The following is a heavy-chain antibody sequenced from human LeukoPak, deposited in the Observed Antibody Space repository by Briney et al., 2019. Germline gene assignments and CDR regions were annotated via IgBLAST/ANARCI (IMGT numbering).Heavy chain of an antibody. CDR1: GFTFSSYG. Sequence: PGGSLRLSCAASGFTFSSYGMSWVRQAPGKGLEWVSAISGSGGSTYYADSVKGRFTIPRDNSKNTLYLQMNSLRAEDTAVYYCAKGGYSSSWTALYNWFDPWGQGTLVTVSS. D-gene: IGHD6-13*01. V-gene: IGHV3-23*01. CDR2: ISGSGGST. J-gene: IGHJ5*02. CDR3: AKGGYSSSWTALYNWFDP.